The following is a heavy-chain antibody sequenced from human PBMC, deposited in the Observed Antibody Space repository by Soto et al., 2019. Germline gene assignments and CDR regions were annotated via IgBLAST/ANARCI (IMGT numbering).Heavy chain of an antibody. D-gene: IGHD3-3*01. V-gene: IGHV3-23*01. CDR2: ISGSGGST. Sequence: EVQLLESGGGLVQPGGSLRLSCAASGFTFSSYAMSWVRQAPGKGLEWVSAISGSGGSTYYADSVKGRFTISRDNSKNTLYLQMNSLRAEDTAVYYCAKWHYDFWSGYYTGYYYGMDVWGQGTKVTVSS. CDR1: GFTFSSYA. CDR3: AKWHYDFWSGYYTGYYYGMDV. J-gene: IGHJ6*02.